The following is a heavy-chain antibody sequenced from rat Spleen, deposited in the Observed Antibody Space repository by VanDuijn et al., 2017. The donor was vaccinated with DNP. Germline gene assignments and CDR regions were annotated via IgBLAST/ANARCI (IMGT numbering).Heavy chain of an antibody. CDR3: AKVRTTGIPGFAY. CDR2: ISPSGDTT. V-gene: IGHV5-19*01. CDR1: GFTFSNYG. Sequence: EVQLVESGGGLVQPGRSLKLSCAASGFTFSNYGLHWIRQAPTKGLEWVASISPSGDTTYHRDSVKGRFTISRDNAENTVYLQMNSLRSEDTATYYCAKVRTTGIPGFAYWGQGTLVTVSS. D-gene: IGHD1-9*01. J-gene: IGHJ3*01.